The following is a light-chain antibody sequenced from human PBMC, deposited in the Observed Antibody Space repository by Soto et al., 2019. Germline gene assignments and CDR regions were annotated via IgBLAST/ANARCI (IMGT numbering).Light chain of an antibody. V-gene: IGKV1-39*01. Sequence: DIQMTQSPSSLSASVVDRFTITFLASQSVTTYLHWYQQKAGEAPKLLIYAISNLQSGVSSRFSGSGSGTDFSLTINTLQPEDFATYYCQQGYSTPWTFGQGTKVDIK. J-gene: IGKJ1*01. CDR2: AIS. CDR3: QQGYSTPWT. CDR1: QSVTTY.